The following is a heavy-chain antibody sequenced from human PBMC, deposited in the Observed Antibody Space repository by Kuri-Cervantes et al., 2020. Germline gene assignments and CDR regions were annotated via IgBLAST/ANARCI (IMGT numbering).Heavy chain of an antibody. V-gene: IGHV4-61*01. CDR3: ARLNIYSTGLYNLFTVGWFDP. Sequence: SETLSLTCTVSGDSVSSTTYYWSWMRQPPGKGLEWIGFISYSGSTTYNASLKSRVTISADTSKNQFSLKLSSVTAADTAVYYCARLNIYSTGLYNLFTVGWFDPWGQGTVVTVSS. J-gene: IGHJ5*02. D-gene: IGHD2-8*02. CDR1: GDSVSSTTYY. CDR2: ISYSGST.